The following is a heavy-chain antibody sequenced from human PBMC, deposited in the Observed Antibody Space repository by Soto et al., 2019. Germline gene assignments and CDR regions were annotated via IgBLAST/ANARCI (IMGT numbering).Heavy chain of an antibody. CDR3: ARDGRSHLPPYTKYNWFDP. CDR1: GYTFTSYY. D-gene: IGHD2-2*02. J-gene: IGHJ5*02. CDR2: INPSGGST. V-gene: IGHV1-46*01. Sequence: ASVTVSCKASGYTFTSYYMHWVRQAPGQGLEWMGIINPSGGSTSYAQKFQGRVTMTRDTSTSTVYMELSSLRSEDTAVYYCARDGRSHLPPYTKYNWFDPWGQGTLVTVSS.